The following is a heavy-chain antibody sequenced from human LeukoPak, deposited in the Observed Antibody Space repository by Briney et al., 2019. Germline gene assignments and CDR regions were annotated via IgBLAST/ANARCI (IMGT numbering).Heavy chain of an antibody. J-gene: IGHJ6*02. CDR2: ISSSSSYI. Sequence: GGSLRLSCAASGFTFSSYSMTWVRQAPGKGLEWVSSISSSSSYIYYADSVKGRFTISRDNAKNSLYLQMNSLRAEDTAVYYCARSIYAYYGMDVWGQGTTVTVSS. CDR1: GFTFSSYS. CDR3: ARSIYAYYGMDV. V-gene: IGHV3-21*01. D-gene: IGHD5/OR15-5a*01.